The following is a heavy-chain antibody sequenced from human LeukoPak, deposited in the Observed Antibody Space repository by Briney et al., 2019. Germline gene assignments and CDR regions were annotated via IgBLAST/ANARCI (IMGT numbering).Heavy chain of an antibody. CDR1: GGSISGYY. Sequence: SETLSLTCTVSGGSISGYYWSWLRQPPGKGLEWIGYIYYHGSTNYNPSLKSRVTMSVDTSKNQFSLKLSSVTAADTAVYYCARSYGDLWGQGTLVTVSS. V-gene: IGHV4-59*01. J-gene: IGHJ5*02. D-gene: IGHD2-21*01. CDR2: IYYHGST. CDR3: ARSYGDL.